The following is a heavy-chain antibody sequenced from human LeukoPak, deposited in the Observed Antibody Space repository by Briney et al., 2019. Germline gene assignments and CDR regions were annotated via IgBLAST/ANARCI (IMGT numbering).Heavy chain of an antibody. V-gene: IGHV3-74*01. CDR2: LNTDGSTK. D-gene: IGHD3-22*01. CDR1: GFTFSIYW. Sequence: TGGSLRLACAASGFTFSIYWVHWVRQAPGKGLVWVSRLNTDGSTKTYADSVKGRFTISRDNAKNTLYLQMNSLRAEDTAVYYCARAGPDYYDSSGYYSDSWGQGTLVTVSS. J-gene: IGHJ4*02. CDR3: ARAGPDYYDSSGYYSDS.